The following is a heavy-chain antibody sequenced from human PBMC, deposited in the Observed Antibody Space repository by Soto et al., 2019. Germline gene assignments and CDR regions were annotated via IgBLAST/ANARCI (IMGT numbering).Heavy chain of an antibody. CDR1: GGTFSSYA. V-gene: IGHV1-69*13. Sequence: SVKVSCKASGGTFSSYAISCVRQAPGQGLEWMGGIIPIFGTANYAQKFQGRVTITADESTSTAYMELSSLRSEDTAVYYCARDLGTNDSNFDYWGQGTLVTVSS. CDR3: ARDLGTNDSNFDY. CDR2: IIPIFGTA. D-gene: IGHD3-22*01. J-gene: IGHJ4*02.